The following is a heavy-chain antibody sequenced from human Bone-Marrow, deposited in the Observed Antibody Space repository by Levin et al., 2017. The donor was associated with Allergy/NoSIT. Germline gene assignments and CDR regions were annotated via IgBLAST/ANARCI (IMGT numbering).Heavy chain of an antibody. CDR2: VEQYGITE. J-gene: IGHJ3*01. V-gene: IGHV3-7*04. CDR3: VRESWNGHDHDAFDL. CDR1: GFSINNYA. D-gene: IGHD1-1*01. Sequence: SGGSLRLSCAAHGFSINNYAVNWVRQAPGKGLEWVAKVEQYGITEYYVESVKGRFSISRDTVENSLYLQMNSLRAEDTAMYYCVRESWNGHDHDAFDLWGQGTMVTVSS.